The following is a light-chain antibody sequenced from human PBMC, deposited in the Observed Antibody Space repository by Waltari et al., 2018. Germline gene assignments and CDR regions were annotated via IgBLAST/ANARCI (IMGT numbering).Light chain of an antibody. CDR2: DVD. CDR3: SSFTSSTSGV. V-gene: IGLV2-14*03. CDR1: SRDSGGYDF. J-gene: IGLJ3*02. Sequence: SALTQPDPVSGSPGQSITISCSGISRDSGGYDFGSWYQQHPGKAPKVIIYDVDNRPSGVSNRFSGSKSGSSASLTISGLQAEDEADYYCSSFTSSTSGVFGGGTKVTVL.